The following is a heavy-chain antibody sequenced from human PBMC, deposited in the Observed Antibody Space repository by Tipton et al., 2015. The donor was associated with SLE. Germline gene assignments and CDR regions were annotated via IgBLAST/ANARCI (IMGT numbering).Heavy chain of an antibody. CDR1: GGSISCGSYY. Sequence: LRLSCTVSGGSISCGSYYWSWIRQPAGKGLEWIGRIYTSGSTNYNPSLKSRVTISVDTSKNQFSLKLSSVTAADTAVYYCARGVVRGGDYFDYWGQGTLVTVSS. V-gene: IGHV4-61*02. CDR2: IYTSGST. D-gene: IGHD3-10*01. CDR3: ARGVVRGGDYFDY. J-gene: IGHJ4*02.